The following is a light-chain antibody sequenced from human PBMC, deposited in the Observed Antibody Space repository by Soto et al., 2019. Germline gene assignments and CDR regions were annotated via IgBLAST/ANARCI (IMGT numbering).Light chain of an antibody. Sequence: DIVMTQSPDSLAVSLGERATINCKSSQSLLANCNNKNCLAWYQHKPGQPPKMLILWASTRESGVPDRFSGSGYGTDFTLTISSLQAEDAAVYYCQHFFSPPFPCGQGTKLEIK. J-gene: IGKJ2*01. CDR1: QSLLANCNNKNC. CDR2: WAS. V-gene: IGKV4-1*01. CDR3: QHFFSPPFP.